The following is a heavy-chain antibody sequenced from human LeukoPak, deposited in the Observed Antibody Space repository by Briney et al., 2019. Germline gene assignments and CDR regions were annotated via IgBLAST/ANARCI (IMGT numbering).Heavy chain of an antibody. CDR1: GYTFTSYG. CDR3: ARDRLYNY. V-gene: IGHV1-18*01. J-gene: IGHJ4*02. Sequence: GAPVKVSCKASGYTFTSYGISWVRQAPGQGLEWMGWINAYNGNTNYAQKLQGRVTLTTDTSTSTAYMELRSLTSDDTAVYYCARDRLYNYWGQGTLVTVSS. D-gene: IGHD2-2*02. CDR2: INAYNGNT.